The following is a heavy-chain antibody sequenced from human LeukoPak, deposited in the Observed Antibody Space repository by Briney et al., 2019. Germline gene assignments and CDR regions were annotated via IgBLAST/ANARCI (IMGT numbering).Heavy chain of an antibody. Sequence: PGGSLRLSCAASGFTFSSYAMSWVRQAPGKGLEWVSAISGSGGSTYYADSVKGRFTISRDNSKNTLYLQMNSLRAEDTAVYYCARLTWRVVITHDDAFDIWGQGTMVTVSS. D-gene: IGHD3-3*01. J-gene: IGHJ3*02. CDR3: ARLTWRVVITHDDAFDI. CDR2: ISGSGGST. V-gene: IGHV3-23*01. CDR1: GFTFSSYA.